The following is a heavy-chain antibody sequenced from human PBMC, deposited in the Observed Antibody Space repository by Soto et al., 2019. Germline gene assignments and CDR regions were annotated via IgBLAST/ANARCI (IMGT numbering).Heavy chain of an antibody. CDR2: ISYDGSNK. J-gene: IGHJ6*02. CDR1: GFTFSSYG. D-gene: IGHD5-12*01. V-gene: IGHV3-30*18. Sequence: VGSLRLSCAASGFTFSSYGMHWVRQAPGKGLEWVAVISYDGSNKYYADSVKGRFTISRDNSKNTLYLQMNSLRAEDTAVYYCAKGGWTEDYYYYYGMDVWGQGTTVTVSS. CDR3: AKGGWTEDYYYYYGMDV.